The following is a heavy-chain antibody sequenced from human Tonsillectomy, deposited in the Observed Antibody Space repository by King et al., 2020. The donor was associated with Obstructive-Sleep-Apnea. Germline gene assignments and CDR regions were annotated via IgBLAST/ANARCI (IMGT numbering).Heavy chain of an antibody. V-gene: IGHV4-59*01. CDR2: IYYSGST. J-gene: IGHJ6*02. D-gene: IGHD2-2*01. Sequence: QLQESGPGLVKPSETLSLTCTVSGGSISSYYWSWIRQPPGKGLEWIGYIYYSGSTNYNPSLKSRVTISVDTSKNQFSLKLSSVTAADTAVYYGARAVPAAMGGYYGMDVWGQGTTVTVSS. CDR3: ARAVPAAMGGYYGMDV. CDR1: GGSISSYY.